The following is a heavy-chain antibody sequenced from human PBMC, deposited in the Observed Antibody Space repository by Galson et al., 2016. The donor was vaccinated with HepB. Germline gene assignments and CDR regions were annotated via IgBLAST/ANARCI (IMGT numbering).Heavy chain of an antibody. D-gene: IGHD3-10*01. J-gene: IGHJ4*02. CDR1: GFSLSTSGVG. CDR3: AHRGINFGDLDSIFDY. Sequence: PALVKPTQTLTLTCTFSGFSLSTSGVGVGWIRQPPGKALEWLALIYWDDDKRYSPSLKRRLTVTKDTSKNLVVLTMSNMNPVDTATYYCAHRGINFGDLDSIFDYWGQGTLVTVSS. V-gene: IGHV2-5*02. CDR2: IYWDDDK.